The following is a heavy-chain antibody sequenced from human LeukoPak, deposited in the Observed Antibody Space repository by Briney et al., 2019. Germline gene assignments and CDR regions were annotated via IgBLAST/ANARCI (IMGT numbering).Heavy chain of an antibody. CDR2: IYWDDDK. J-gene: IGHJ4*02. CDR3: AHSEGFDY. Sequence: ESGPTLVKPTQTLTLTCTFSGFSLRNRGVSVGWIRQPPGKALEWLALIYWDDDKRYRPPLKSRLTITKDTSRNQVILTMTNMAPVDTATYYCAHSEGFDYWGQGTLVTVSS. CDR1: GFSLRNRGVS. V-gene: IGHV2-5*02.